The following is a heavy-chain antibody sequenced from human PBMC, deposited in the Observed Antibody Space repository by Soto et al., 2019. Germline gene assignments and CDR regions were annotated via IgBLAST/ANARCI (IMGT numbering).Heavy chain of an antibody. CDR3: AIDLTYYDFWSGYYTGPLYGMDV. D-gene: IGHD3-3*01. V-gene: IGHV3-64*01. Sequence: GGSLRLSCAASGFTFSSYAMHWVRQAPGKGLEYVSGITSNGGNTDYASSVKGRFTISRDNSKNTLYLKMGSLRAEDMAVYYCAIDLTYYDFWSGYYTGPLYGMDVWGQGTTVTVSS. CDR1: GFTFSSYA. J-gene: IGHJ6*02. CDR2: ITSNGGNT.